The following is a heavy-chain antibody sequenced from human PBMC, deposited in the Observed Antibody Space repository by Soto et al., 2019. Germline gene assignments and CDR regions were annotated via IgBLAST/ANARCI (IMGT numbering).Heavy chain of an antibody. CDR3: ARVRRYGRSWPDYYYYGMDV. D-gene: IGHD6-13*01. V-gene: IGHV3-33*01. CDR2: IWYDGSNK. J-gene: IGHJ6*02. CDR1: GFTFSSYG. Sequence: PGGSLRLSCAASGFTFSSYGMHWVRQAPGKGLEWVAVIWYDGSNKYYADSVKGRFTISRDNSKNTLYLQMNSLRAEDTAVYYCARVRRYGRSWPDYYYYGMDVWGQGTTVTVSS.